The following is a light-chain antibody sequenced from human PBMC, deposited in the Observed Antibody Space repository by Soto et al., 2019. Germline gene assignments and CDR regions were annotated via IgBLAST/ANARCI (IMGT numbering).Light chain of an antibody. V-gene: IGKV1-33*01. CDR1: RDIRKY. CDR2: ETS. CDR3: QQSDYSLT. Sequence: DIPMTQSPSSLSASVGDRVTITCQASRDIRKYLNWYQQKPGKAPKLVIYETSNLETGVPSRFSGSGSGTDFSFIISSLQPEDIATYYCQQSDYSLTFGGGTKVEIK. J-gene: IGKJ4*01.